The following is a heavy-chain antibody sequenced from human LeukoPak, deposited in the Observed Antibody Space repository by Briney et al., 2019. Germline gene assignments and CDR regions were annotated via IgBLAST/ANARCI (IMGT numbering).Heavy chain of an antibody. J-gene: IGHJ4*02. CDR3: ARGHYDVLAASYKWTPDY. CDR1: GFTFNTFN. V-gene: IGHV3-21*01. D-gene: IGHD3-9*01. CDR2: ITSGGDYI. Sequence: GGSLRLSCAASGFTFNTFNMDWVRQAPGKGLEWVSSITSGGDYIYYADSVKGRFTTSRDNAKNPLSLQLNSLRVEDTAVYYCARGHYDVLAASYKWTPDYWGQGTLVTVSS.